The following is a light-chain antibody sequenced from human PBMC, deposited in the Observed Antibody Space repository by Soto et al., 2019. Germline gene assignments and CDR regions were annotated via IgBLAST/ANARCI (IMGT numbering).Light chain of an antibody. Sequence: QSALTQPASVSGSPGQSITISCTGTSSDVGSHNFVSWYQQHPGKAPKLMIYGVHQRPSGVSRRFAGSKAGNTASLTISGLQAEDEADYYCCSDAGSLTWVFGGGTKLTVL. J-gene: IGLJ3*02. CDR1: SSDVGSHNF. CDR3: CSDAGSLTWV. V-gene: IGLV2-23*02. CDR2: GVH.